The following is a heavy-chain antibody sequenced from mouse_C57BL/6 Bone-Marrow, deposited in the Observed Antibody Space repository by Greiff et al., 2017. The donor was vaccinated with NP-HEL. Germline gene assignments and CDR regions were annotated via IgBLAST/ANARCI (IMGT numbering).Heavy chain of an antibody. CDR2: IDPEDGDT. CDR1: GFNIKDYY. V-gene: IGHV14-1*01. Sequence: EVQRVESGAELVRPGASVKLSCTASGFNIKDYYMHWVKQRPEQGLEWIGRIDPEDGDTEYAPKFQGKATMTADTSSNTAYLQLSSLTSEDTAVYYCARSYGSSYGFAYWGQGTLVTVSA. D-gene: IGHD1-1*01. CDR3: ARSYGSSYGFAY. J-gene: IGHJ3*01.